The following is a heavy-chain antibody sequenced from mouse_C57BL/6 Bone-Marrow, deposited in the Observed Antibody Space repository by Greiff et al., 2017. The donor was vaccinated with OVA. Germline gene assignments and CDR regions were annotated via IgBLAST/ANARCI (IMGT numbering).Heavy chain of an antibody. V-gene: IGHV3-6*01. CDR2: ISYDGSN. Sequence: EVKLQESGPGLVKPSQSLSLTCSVTGYSITSGYYWNWIRQFPGNKLEWMGYISYDGSNNYNPSLKNRISITRDTSKNQFFLKLNSVTTEDTATYYCARDQSGGYFDYWGQGTTLTVSS. CDR1: GYSITSGYY. CDR3: ARDQSGGYFDY. J-gene: IGHJ2*01.